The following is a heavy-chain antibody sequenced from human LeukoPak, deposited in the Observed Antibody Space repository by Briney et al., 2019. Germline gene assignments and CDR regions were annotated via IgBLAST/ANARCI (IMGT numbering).Heavy chain of an antibody. CDR2: IGTAGDT. CDR3: ARDWGIEGRDIPMAGRSDYYFGLDV. CDR1: GFTFSSYD. J-gene: IGHJ6*02. D-gene: IGHD6-19*01. V-gene: IGHV3-13*03. Sequence: PGGSLRLSCAACGFTFSSYDMHWVRQATGKGLEWVSAIGTAGDTYYPGSVKGQFTISRENAKNSLYLQMNSLRAGDTAVYYCARDWGIEGRDIPMAGRSDYYFGLDVWGQGTTVIVSS.